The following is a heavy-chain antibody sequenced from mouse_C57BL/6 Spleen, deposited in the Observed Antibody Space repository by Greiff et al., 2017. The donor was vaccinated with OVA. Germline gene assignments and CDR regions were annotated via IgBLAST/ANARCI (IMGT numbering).Heavy chain of an antibody. J-gene: IGHJ3*01. CDR1: GFTFSDYG. CDR2: ISSGSSTI. V-gene: IGHV5-17*01. D-gene: IGHD2-3*01. Sequence: VQLQQSGGGLVKPGGSLKLSCAASGFTFSDYGMHWVRQAPEKGLEWVAYISSGSSTIYYADTVTGRFTISRDNAKNTLFLQMTSLRSEDTAMYYCARPDGPPGALAYWGKGTLVTVSA. CDR3: ARPDGPPGALAY.